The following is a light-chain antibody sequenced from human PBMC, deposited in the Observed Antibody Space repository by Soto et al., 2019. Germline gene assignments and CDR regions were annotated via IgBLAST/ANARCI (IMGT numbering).Light chain of an antibody. CDR3: RQRTNWPFSIT. Sequence: EIVLTQSPATLSLSPGERSTLSCMAIQSVSSYLAWYQQKPGQSPMLPXYYASNGAPGTSARFRGSGSGTDFTSTTGTLELENFAFNYCRQRTNWPFSITFGQGKRRKI. CDR1: QSVSSY. V-gene: IGKV3-11*01. J-gene: IGKJ5*01. CDR2: YAS.